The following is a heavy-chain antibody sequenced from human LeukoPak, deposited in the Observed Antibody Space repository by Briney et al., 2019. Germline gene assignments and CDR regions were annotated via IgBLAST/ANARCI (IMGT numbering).Heavy chain of an antibody. Sequence: SGGSLRLSCTASGFTLRNYWMHWVRQVPGKRLVWVSRISGDGSVTNYADSAQGRFTISRDNAKNILYLQINSLRSEDTAVYYCARYSSSSGGAAYYLDYWGHGTLVTVSS. CDR1: GFTLRNYW. CDR2: ISGDGSVT. J-gene: IGHJ4*01. CDR3: ARYSSSSGGAAYYLDY. D-gene: IGHD6-6*01. V-gene: IGHV3-74*01.